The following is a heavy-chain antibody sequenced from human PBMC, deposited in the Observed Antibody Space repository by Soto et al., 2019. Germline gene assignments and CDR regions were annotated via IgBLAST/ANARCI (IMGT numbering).Heavy chain of an antibody. CDR2: INPSGGST. Sequence: QVQLVQSGAGVKKPGASVKVSCTACGYTLTSYYMHWVRQAPGQGLEWMGIINPSGGSTTYEQKFQGRVTMTMDTSTSTIHMKLSSLRSEDTAVYYCATFWGGFGVDDFDYWGQGTLVTVSS. J-gene: IGHJ4*02. CDR3: ATFWGGFGVDDFDY. V-gene: IGHV1-46*01. D-gene: IGHD3-3*01. CDR1: GYTLTSYY.